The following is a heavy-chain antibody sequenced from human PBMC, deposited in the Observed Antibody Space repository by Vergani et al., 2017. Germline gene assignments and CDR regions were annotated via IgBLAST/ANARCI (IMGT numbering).Heavy chain of an antibody. Sequence: QVTLWESGPALVKPTQTLTLTCTFSGFSLCTSGMCVGWLRQPPGKALEWLALIDWDDDKYYSTSVKTRLTISKDTSKNQVVLTMTTMDPVDTATYYCAGMRVTPGRNCFDPWGQGTLVTVSS. CDR1: GFSLCTSGMC. V-gene: IGHV2-70*01. D-gene: IGHD3-10*01. CDR2: IDWDDDK. J-gene: IGHJ5*02. CDR3: AGMRVTPGRNCFDP.